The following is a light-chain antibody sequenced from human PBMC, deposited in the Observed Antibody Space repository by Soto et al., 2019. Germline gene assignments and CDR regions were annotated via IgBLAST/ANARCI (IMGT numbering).Light chain of an antibody. CDR1: SSDVGGYNF. CDR2: DIT. J-gene: IGLJ2*01. Sequence: QSALTQPPSASGSPGQSVTISCTGTSSDVGGYNFVSWYQQHPGKAPRLMIYDITKRPSGVPDRFSGSKSGNTASLTVSGLQAEDEADYFCCSFAGRDNPVVFGGGTKLTVL. V-gene: IGLV2-8*01. CDR3: CSFAGRDNPVV.